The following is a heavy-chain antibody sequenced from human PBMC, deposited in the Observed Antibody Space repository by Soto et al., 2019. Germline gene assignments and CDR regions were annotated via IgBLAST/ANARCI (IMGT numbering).Heavy chain of an antibody. CDR1: GGSISSSSYY. Sequence: QLQLQESGPGLVKPSETLSLTCTVSGGSISSSSYYWGWIRQPPGKGLEWTGSIYYSGSTYYNTSIQSRVTISVDTSKDQFSLELSSVTAADTAVYYCARRQDIVVVVAATDDAFDVWGQGTMVTVSS. CDR2: IYYSGST. D-gene: IGHD2-15*01. V-gene: IGHV4-39*01. J-gene: IGHJ3*01. CDR3: ARRQDIVVVVAATDDAFDV.